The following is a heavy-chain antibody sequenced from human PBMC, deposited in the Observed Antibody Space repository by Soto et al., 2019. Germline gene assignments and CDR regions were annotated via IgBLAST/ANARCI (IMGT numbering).Heavy chain of an antibody. CDR3: AKVRVATTYNFDY. J-gene: IGHJ4*02. D-gene: IGHD5-12*01. Sequence: EVQLLESGGGLVQPGGSLRLSCAASGFTFSSYDMSWVRQAPGKGLEWVAVISGSGGTTDYADSVKGRFTISRDNAKNTLYLQMNSQKADDTDVAYCAKVRVATTYNFDYRGQGTLVTVSS. V-gene: IGHV3-23*01. CDR1: GFTFSSYD. CDR2: ISGSGGTT.